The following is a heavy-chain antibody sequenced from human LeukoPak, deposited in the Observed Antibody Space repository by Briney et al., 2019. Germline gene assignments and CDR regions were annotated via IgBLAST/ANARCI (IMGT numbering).Heavy chain of an antibody. V-gene: IGHV4-39*07. D-gene: IGHD1-26*01. CDR1: GGSISSRSYY. CDR3: ARLKGGMDV. J-gene: IGHJ6*04. Sequence: SETLSLTCTVSGGSISSRSYYWGWIRQPPGKGLEWIGSIYYSGSTYYNPSLKSRVTISVDTSKNQFSLKLSSVTAADTAVYYCARLKGGMDVWGKGTTVTVSS. CDR2: IYYSGST.